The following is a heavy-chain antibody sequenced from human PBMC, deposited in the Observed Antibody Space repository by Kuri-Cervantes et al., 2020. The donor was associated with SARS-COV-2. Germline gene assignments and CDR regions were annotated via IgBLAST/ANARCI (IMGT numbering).Heavy chain of an antibody. V-gene: IGHV2-70*11. CDR2: IDWDDDK. CDR3: ARTRKYYDYVWGSYRLDAFDI. J-gene: IGHJ3*02. D-gene: IGHD3-16*02. Sequence: SGPTLVKPTQTLTLTCTFSGFSLNTSGMCVSWIRQPPGKALEWLARIDWDDDKYYSTSLKTRLTISKDTSKNQVVLTMTNMDPVDTATYCCARTRKYYDYVWGSYRLDAFDIWGQGTMVTVSS. CDR1: GFSLNTSGMC.